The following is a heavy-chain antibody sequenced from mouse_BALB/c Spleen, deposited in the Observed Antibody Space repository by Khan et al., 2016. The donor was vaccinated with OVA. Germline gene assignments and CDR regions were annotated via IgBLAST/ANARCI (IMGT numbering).Heavy chain of an antibody. CDR3: TRIYRSDFDY. CDR2: INPHIGET. V-gene: IGHV1-20*01. CDR1: GYSFTGYF. J-gene: IGHJ2*01. D-gene: IGHD1-1*01. Sequence: VQLKQSGPELVRPGASVKISRTASGYSFTGYFMNWVMQSHGKSLEWIGRINPHIGETFYNQRFKDKATLTVDESSSTAHMELRSLTSEDSAVYDCTRIYRSDFDYWGQGTTLTVSS.